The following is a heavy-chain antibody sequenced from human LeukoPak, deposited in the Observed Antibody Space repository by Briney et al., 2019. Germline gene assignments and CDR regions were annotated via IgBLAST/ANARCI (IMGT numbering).Heavy chain of an antibody. CDR2: IYYSGST. D-gene: IGHD4-17*01. CDR1: GGPISSGGYY. Sequence: SETLSLTCTVSGGPISSGGYYWSWIRQHPGKGLEWIGYIYYSGSTYYNPSLKSRVTISVDTSKNQFSLKLSSVTAADTAVYYCARVYDYGDFGFDPWGQGTLVTVSS. CDR3: ARVYDYGDFGFDP. V-gene: IGHV4-31*03. J-gene: IGHJ5*02.